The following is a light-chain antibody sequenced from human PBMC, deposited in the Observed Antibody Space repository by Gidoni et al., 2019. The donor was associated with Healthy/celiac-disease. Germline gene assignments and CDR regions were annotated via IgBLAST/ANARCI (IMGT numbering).Light chain of an antibody. V-gene: IGKV1-39*01. Sequence: DIQMTQSPSSLSASVGDRVTITCRASQSISSYLNWYQQKPGKAPKLLIYAASSLQSGVPARFSGSGSGTDFTLTISSLQPEDFATYYCQQSYTVPDTFGQGTKLKIK. J-gene: IGKJ2*01. CDR1: QSISSY. CDR2: AAS. CDR3: QQSYTVPDT.